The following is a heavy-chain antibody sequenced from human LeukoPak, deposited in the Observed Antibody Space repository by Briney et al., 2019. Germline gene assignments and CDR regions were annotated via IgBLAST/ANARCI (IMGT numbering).Heavy chain of an antibody. J-gene: IGHJ4*02. CDR3: AREGGSSWSHIDY. CDR1: GYSISSGYY. D-gene: IGHD6-13*01. CDR2: IYHSGIT. V-gene: IGHV4-38-2*02. Sequence: SETLSLTCTVSGYSISSGYYWGWIRQPPGKGLEWIGSIYHSGITYYNPSLKSRVTISVDTSKNQFSLKLSSVTAADTAVYYCAREGGSSWSHIDYWGQGTLVTVSS.